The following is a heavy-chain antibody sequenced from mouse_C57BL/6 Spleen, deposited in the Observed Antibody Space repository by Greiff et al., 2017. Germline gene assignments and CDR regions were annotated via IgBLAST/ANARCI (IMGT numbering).Heavy chain of an antibody. J-gene: IGHJ2*01. Sequence: QVQLQQSGAELARPGASVKLSCTASGYTFTSYGISWVQQTTGQGLEWIGEICPRSGNTYYTEKVKGPATLTADKSSSTAYMELRSLTSEDSAVYVCARSDYYGMDYWGQGTTLTVSS. CDR2: ICPRSGNT. V-gene: IGHV1-81*01. D-gene: IGHD1-1*01. CDR3: ARSDYYGMDY. CDR1: GYTFTSYG.